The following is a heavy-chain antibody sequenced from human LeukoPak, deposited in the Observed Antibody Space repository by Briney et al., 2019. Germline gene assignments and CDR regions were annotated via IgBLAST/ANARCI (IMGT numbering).Heavy chain of an antibody. D-gene: IGHD5-18*01. V-gene: IGHV3-9*01. CDR3: ANREGGYTYDPFDY. Sequence: GRSLRLSCAASGFTFDDYAMHWVRQAPGKGLEWVSGISWNSGTIGYADSVKGRFTISRDNSKNTLYLQMNSLRAEDTAVYYCANREGGYTYDPFDYWGQGTLVTVSS. CDR1: GFTFDDYA. CDR2: ISWNSGTI. J-gene: IGHJ4*02.